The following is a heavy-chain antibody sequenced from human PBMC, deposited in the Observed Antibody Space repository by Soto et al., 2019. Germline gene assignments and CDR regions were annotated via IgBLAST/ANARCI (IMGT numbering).Heavy chain of an antibody. Sequence: ASVKVSCKASGYTFLSYGISWVRRAPGQGLEWMGWISTYSGNTDYAQGLQDRVTLTTDTSTSTAYMELRSLRSDDTAVYYCARNPRGSSFEYWGQGTLVNVSS. CDR2: ISTYSGNT. J-gene: IGHJ4*02. CDR3: ARNPRGSSFEY. D-gene: IGHD1-26*01. CDR1: GYTFLSYG. V-gene: IGHV1-18*01.